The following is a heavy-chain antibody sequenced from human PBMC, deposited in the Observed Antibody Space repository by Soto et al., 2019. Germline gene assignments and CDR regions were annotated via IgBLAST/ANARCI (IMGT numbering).Heavy chain of an antibody. J-gene: IGHJ4*02. CDR1: GGSFSGYY. Sequence: SETLSLTCAVYGGSFSGYYWSWIRQPPGKGLEWIGEINHSGRTNYNPSIKSRVTISVDTSKNQYSLKLSTVTAADTAVYYFAREERGPINHSTRGGYYIGYWGQGTLVTVSS. CDR2: INHSGRT. D-gene: IGHD3-3*01. CDR3: AREERGPINHSTRGGYYIGY. V-gene: IGHV4-34*01.